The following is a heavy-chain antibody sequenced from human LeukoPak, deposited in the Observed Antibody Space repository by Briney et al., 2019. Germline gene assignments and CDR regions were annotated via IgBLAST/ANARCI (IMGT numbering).Heavy chain of an antibody. CDR1: GYTFTGYY. V-gene: IGHV1-2*02. CDR3: ASVRSPPANTFTEYYYYYYGMDV. Sequence: ASVKVSCKASGYTFTGYYMHWVRQAPGQGLEWMGWINPNSGGTNYAQKFQSRVTMTRDTSISTAYMELSRLRSDDTAVYYCASVRSPPANTFTEYYYYYYGMDVWGQGTTVTVSS. CDR2: INPNSGGT. J-gene: IGHJ6*02. D-gene: IGHD3-10*02.